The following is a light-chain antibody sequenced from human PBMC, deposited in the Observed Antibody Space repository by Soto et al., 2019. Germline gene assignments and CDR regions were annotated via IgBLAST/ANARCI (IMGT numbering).Light chain of an antibody. CDR3: SSYTGSSINTVV. Sequence: QSALTQPASVSGSPGQSITTSCTGTSSDVGKYNYVSWYKQHPAKAPKLMIFEVSNRPSGVSNRFSGSKSGNTASLTISGLQAEDEAEYYCSSYTGSSINTVVFGGGTKLTVL. CDR2: EVS. CDR1: SSDVGKYNY. V-gene: IGLV2-14*01. J-gene: IGLJ2*01.